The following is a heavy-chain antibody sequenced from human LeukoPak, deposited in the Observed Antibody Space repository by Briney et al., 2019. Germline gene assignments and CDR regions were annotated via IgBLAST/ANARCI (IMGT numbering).Heavy chain of an antibody. Sequence: PGRSLRLSCTASGFTLSSHAMHWVRQAPGKGLGWVAVISYDGSHKYYADSVKGRFTISRDNSKNTLYLQMNSLTAEDTAVYYCARGQEKDDYGSDYWGQGTLVTVSS. CDR2: ISYDGSHK. CDR3: ARGQEKDDYGSDY. J-gene: IGHJ4*02. CDR1: GFTLSSHA. D-gene: IGHD3-10*01. V-gene: IGHV3-30-3*01.